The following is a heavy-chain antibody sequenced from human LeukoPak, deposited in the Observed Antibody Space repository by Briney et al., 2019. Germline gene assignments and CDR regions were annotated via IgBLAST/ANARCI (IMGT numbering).Heavy chain of an antibody. CDR2: ISAYNGNT. CDR3: ASSTMIVVAPRYFDL. Sequence: ASVKDSCKASGYTFTSYGISWVRQAPGPGLEWMGWISAYNGNTNYAQTLQRRVTMTTDTSTSTAYMELRRLRSDDTAVYHCASSTMIVVAPRYFDLWGRGTLVTVSS. CDR1: GYTFTSYG. D-gene: IGHD3-22*01. V-gene: IGHV1-18*01. J-gene: IGHJ2*01.